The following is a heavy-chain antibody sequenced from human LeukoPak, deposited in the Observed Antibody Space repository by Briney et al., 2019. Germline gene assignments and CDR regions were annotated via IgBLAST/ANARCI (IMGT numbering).Heavy chain of an antibody. V-gene: IGHV1-18*04. D-gene: IGHD6-19*01. Sequence: ASVKVSCKASGYTFTGYYMHWVRQAPGQGLEWMGWISAYNGNTNYAQKLQGRVTMTTDTSTSTAYMELRSLRSDDTAVYYCARDGYSSGWYEVDYWGQGTLVTVSS. CDR3: ARDGYSSGWYEVDY. J-gene: IGHJ4*02. CDR1: GYTFTGYY. CDR2: ISAYNGNT.